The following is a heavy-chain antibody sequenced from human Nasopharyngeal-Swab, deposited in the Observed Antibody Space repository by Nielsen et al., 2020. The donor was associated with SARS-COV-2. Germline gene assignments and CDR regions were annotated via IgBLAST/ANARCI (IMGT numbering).Heavy chain of an antibody. J-gene: IGHJ3*02. CDR3: ARGGRAGTAPFDI. V-gene: IGHV4-4*07. Sequence: WIRQPPGKGLEWIGRIYTSGSTNYNPSLKSRVTMSVDTSKNQFSLKLSSVTAADTAVYYCARGGRAGTAPFDIWGQGTMVTVSS. D-gene: IGHD1-14*01. CDR2: IYTSGST.